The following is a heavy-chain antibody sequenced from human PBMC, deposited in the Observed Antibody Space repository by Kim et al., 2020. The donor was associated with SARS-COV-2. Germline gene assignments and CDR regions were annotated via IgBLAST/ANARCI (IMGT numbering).Heavy chain of an antibody. CDR3: VRNGAYADY. CDR2: INEAGTSK. V-gene: IGHV3-7*01. CDR1: GFTFTSYW. Sequence: GGSLRLSCAASGFTFTSYWMGWVRQAPGKGLEWVANINEAGTSKLYVDSVKGRFTISIDNAQNSLNLQMSSLRVEDTALYYCVRNGAYADYWGQGTLVTVSS. J-gene: IGHJ4*02. D-gene: IGHD2-21*01.